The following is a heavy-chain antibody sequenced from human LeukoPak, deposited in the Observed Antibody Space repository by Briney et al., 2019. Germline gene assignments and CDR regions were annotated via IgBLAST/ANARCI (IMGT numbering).Heavy chain of an antibody. J-gene: IGHJ4*02. Sequence: GGSLRLSCAASGFAFDDYGMSWVRQATGKGLEWVSGINWNGGSTGYADSVKGRFTIYRDNAKNSLYLQMNSLRAEDTALYYCARDMYYYDRSGYYPDYWGQGTLVTVSS. D-gene: IGHD3-22*01. CDR2: INWNGGST. CDR3: ARDMYYYDRSGYYPDY. CDR1: GFAFDDYG. V-gene: IGHV3-20*04.